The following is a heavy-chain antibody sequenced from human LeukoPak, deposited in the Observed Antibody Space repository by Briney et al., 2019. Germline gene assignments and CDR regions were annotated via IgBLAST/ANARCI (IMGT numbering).Heavy chain of an antibody. Sequence: GGSLRLSCAASGFTFSSYGMHWVRQAPGKGLEWVAVISYDGSNKYYADSVKGRFTISRDNSKNTLYLQMNSLRAEDTAVYYCASRYSSAWSLDYWGQGTLVTVSS. J-gene: IGHJ4*02. CDR2: ISYDGSNK. CDR3: ASRYSSAWSLDY. V-gene: IGHV3-30*03. D-gene: IGHD6-19*01. CDR1: GFTFSSYG.